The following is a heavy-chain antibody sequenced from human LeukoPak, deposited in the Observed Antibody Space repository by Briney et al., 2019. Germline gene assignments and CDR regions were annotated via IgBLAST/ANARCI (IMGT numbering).Heavy chain of an antibody. J-gene: IGHJ4*02. D-gene: IGHD1-1*01. V-gene: IGHV3-23*01. CDR3: ARAPGYGAAYYFDY. CDR2: ISDSGGTT. Sequence: GGSLRLSCVASGFTFRTYAMSWVRQAPGKGLEWVSGISDSGGTTYYVDSVKGRFTISRDNSKNTLYLQMNSLRAEDTAVYYCARAPGYGAAYYFDYWGQGTLVTVSS. CDR1: GFTFRTYA.